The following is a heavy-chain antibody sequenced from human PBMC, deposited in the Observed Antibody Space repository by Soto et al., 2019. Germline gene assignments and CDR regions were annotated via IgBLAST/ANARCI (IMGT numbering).Heavy chain of an antibody. CDR2: IKEDGNER. V-gene: IGHV3-7*01. D-gene: IGHD1-26*01. J-gene: IGHJ4*02. CDR3: RQGQWAGS. Sequence: GGSLRLSCAVSGFSLSNFWMNWVRQAPGKGLEWVARIKEDGNERYYVDSVKGRFTISRDNAKNLLFLQMDSLRVEDTAVYYCRQGQWAGSWGQGTLVTVSS. CDR1: GFSLSNFW.